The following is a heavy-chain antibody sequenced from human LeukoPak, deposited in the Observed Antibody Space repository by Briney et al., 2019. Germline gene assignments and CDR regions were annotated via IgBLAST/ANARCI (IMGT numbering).Heavy chain of an antibody. V-gene: IGHV1-69*06. CDR3: ARGVSGWYFTLFDY. CDR2: IIPIFGTA. Sequence: SVKVSCKASGGTFSSYAISWVRQAPGQGLEWMGGIIPIFGTANYAQKFQGRVTITADKSTSTAYMELSSLRSEDTAVYYCARGVSGWYFTLFDYWGQGTLVTVSS. J-gene: IGHJ4*02. CDR1: GGTFSSYA. D-gene: IGHD6-19*01.